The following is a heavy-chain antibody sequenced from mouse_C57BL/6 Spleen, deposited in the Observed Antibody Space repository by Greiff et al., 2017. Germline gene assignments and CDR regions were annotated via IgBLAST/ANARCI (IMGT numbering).Heavy chain of an antibody. J-gene: IGHJ3*01. D-gene: IGHD1-1*01. V-gene: IGHV1-26*01. Sequence: VQLQQSGPELVKPGASVKISCKASGYTFTDYYMNWVKQSHGKSLEWIGDINPNNGGTSYNQKFKGKATLTVDKSSSTAYMELRRLTSEDSAVYYCARTFNYYGSSYPFAYWGQGTLVTVSA. CDR2: INPNNGGT. CDR3: ARTFNYYGSSYPFAY. CDR1: GYTFTDYY.